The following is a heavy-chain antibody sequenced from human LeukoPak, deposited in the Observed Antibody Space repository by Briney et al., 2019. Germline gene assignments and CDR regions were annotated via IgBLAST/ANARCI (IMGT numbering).Heavy chain of an antibody. J-gene: IGHJ4*02. CDR1: GFTFSNYA. V-gene: IGHV3-23*01. CDR2: ITSGGGTT. Sequence: GGSLRLSCAASGFTFSNYAMSWVRQAPGKALEWVSAITSGGGTTYYAGSVKGRFTISRDNSKNTLYLQMNSLRAENTAVYYCARDPPRAAWVFDYWGQGTLVSVSS. D-gene: IGHD6-25*01. CDR3: ARDPPRAAWVFDY.